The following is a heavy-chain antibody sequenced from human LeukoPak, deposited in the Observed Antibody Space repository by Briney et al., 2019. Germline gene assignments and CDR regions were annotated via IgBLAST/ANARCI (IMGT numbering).Heavy chain of an antibody. CDR1: GFTFSSYG. D-gene: IGHD3-3*01. V-gene: IGHV3-30*03. J-gene: IGHJ4*02. CDR2: ISYDGSNA. Sequence: GGSLRLSCAASGFTFSSYGLHWVRQTAGKGLEWVAVISYDGSNAYYADSVKGRFTISRDNSQNTLYLQMNSLRAEDTAVYYCARASTIFGPFHFDYWGQGTLVTVSS. CDR3: ARASTIFGPFHFDY.